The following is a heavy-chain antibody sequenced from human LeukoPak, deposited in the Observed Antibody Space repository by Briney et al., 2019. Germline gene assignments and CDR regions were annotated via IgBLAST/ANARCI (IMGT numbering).Heavy chain of an antibody. CDR2: INHSGST. CDR3: ARGSPRWHRSLDI. J-gene: IGHJ3*02. CDR1: GFTFSSYW. Sequence: PGGSLRLSCAASGFTFSSYWMSWVRQPPGKGLEWIGEINHSGSTNYNPSLKSRVTISVDTSKNQFSLKLSSVTAADTAVYYCARGSPRWHRSLDIWGQGTMVTVSS. D-gene: IGHD5-24*01. V-gene: IGHV4-34*01.